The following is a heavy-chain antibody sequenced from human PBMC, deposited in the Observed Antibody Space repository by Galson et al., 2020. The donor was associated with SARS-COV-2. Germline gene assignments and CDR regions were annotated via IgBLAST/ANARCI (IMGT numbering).Heavy chain of an antibody. CDR1: GFSLSNARMG. J-gene: IGHJ6*02. CDR2: IFSNDEK. D-gene: IGHD3-9*01. V-gene: IGHV2-26*01. Sequence: SGPTLVKPTETLTLTCTVSGFSLSNARMGVSWIRQPPGKALEWLAHIFSNDEKSYSTSLKSRLTISKDTSKSQVVLTMTNMDPVDTATYYCARIRRYDILTGYLRDYYYGMDVWGQGTTVTVSS. CDR3: ARIRRYDILTGYLRDYYYGMDV.